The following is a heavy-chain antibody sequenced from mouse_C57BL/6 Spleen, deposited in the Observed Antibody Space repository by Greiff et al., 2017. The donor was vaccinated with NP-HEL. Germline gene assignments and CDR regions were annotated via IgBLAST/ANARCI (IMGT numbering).Heavy chain of an antibody. CDR3: TRDRGDYDYDEGLYAMDY. D-gene: IGHD2-4*01. CDR2: ISSGGDYI. V-gene: IGHV5-9-1*02. J-gene: IGHJ4*01. Sequence: EVKLVESGEGLVKPGGSLKLSCAASGFTFSSYAMSWVRQTPEKRLEWVAYISSGGDYIYYADTVKGRFTISRDNARNTLYLQMSSMKSEDTAMYYCTRDRGDYDYDEGLYAMDYWGQRTSVTVSS. CDR1: GFTFSSYA.